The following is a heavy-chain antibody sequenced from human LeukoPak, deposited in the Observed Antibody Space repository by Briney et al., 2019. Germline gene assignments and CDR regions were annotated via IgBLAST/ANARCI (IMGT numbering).Heavy chain of an antibody. J-gene: IGHJ6*03. D-gene: IGHD2-15*01. CDR2: IYYTGST. Sequence: SETLSLTCSVSGGAISIYYWSWVRQPPGKELEWIGYIYYTGSTNYNPSLKSRVTISVDTSKNQFSLKLSSVTAADTAVYYCARVSGGSYYYYYYMDVWGKGTTVTISS. V-gene: IGHV4-59*01. CDR1: GGAISIYY. CDR3: ARVSGGSYYYYYYMDV.